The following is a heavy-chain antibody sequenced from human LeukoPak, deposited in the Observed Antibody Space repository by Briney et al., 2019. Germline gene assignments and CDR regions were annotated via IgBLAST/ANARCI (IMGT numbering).Heavy chain of an antibody. CDR2: IYYSGST. D-gene: IGHD3-10*01. CDR3: ARAPYYYFDY. CDR1: GGSFSSGSYY. J-gene: IGHJ4*02. V-gene: IGHV4-61*01. Sequence: SETLSLTCAVSGGSFSSGSYYWSWIRQPPGKGLEWIGYIYYSGSTNYNPSLKSRVTISVDTSKNQFSLKLSSVTAADTAVYYCARAPYYYFDYWGQGTLVTVSS.